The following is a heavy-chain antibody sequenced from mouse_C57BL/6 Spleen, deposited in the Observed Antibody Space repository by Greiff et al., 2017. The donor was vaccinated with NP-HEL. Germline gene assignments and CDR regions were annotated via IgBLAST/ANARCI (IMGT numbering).Heavy chain of an antibody. V-gene: IGHV3-6*01. CDR3: ARDWRGVTTQDWFAY. CDR1: GYSITSGYY. D-gene: IGHD2-2*01. J-gene: IGHJ3*01. CDR2: ISYDGSN. Sequence: EVQLQESGPGLVKPSQSLSLTCSVTGYSITSGYYWYWIRQFPGNKLEWMGYISYDGSNNYHPSLKNRISITRDTSKNQFFLKLNSVTTEDTATDYCARDWRGVTTQDWFAYWGQGTLVTVSA.